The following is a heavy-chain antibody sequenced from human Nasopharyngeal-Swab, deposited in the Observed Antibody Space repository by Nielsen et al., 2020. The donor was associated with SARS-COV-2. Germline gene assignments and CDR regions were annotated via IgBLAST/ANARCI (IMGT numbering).Heavy chain of an antibody. V-gene: IGHV4-34*01. Sequence: RQAPGEGLEWIGEINHSGSTNYNPSLKSRVTISVDTSKNQFSLKLSSVTAADTAVYYCARGTSNYYDSSGTIDYWGQGTLVTVSS. D-gene: IGHD3-22*01. CDR3: ARGTSNYYDSSGTIDY. CDR2: INHSGST. J-gene: IGHJ4*02.